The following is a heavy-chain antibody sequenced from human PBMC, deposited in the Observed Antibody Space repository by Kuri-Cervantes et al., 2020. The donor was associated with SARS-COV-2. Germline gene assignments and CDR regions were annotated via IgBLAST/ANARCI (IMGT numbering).Heavy chain of an antibody. Sequence: SETLSLTCTVSGGSISSSSYYWGWIRQPPGKGLEWIGSIYYSGSTYYNPSLKSRVTISVDTSKNQFSLKLSSVTAADTAVYYCARKSAVVVKGWFDPWGQGTLVTVSS. V-gene: IGHV4-39*01. CDR1: GGSISSSSYY. D-gene: IGHD3-22*01. CDR3: ARKSAVVVKGWFDP. J-gene: IGHJ5*02. CDR2: IYYSGST.